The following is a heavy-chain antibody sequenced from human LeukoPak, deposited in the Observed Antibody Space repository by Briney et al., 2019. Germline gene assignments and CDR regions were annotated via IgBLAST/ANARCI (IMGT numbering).Heavy chain of an antibody. V-gene: IGHV3-21*01. CDR1: GFTFSSYS. Sequence: GGSLRLSCAASGFTFSSYSMNWVRQAPGKGLEWVSSISSSSSYIYYADSVKGRFTISRDNAKNSLYLQMNSLRAEDTAVYYCARDSPQWLVPEYWGQGTLVTVSS. D-gene: IGHD6-19*01. CDR3: ARDSPQWLVPEY. J-gene: IGHJ4*02. CDR2: ISSSSSYI.